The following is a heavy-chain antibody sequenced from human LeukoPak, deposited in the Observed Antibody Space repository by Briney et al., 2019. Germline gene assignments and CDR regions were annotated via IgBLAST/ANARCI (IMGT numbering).Heavy chain of an antibody. CDR3: ARSKRWLEHYWYFDL. J-gene: IGHJ2*01. CDR2: ISGNGGNT. V-gene: IGHV3-64*01. Sequence: GGSLKLSCSASGFTFSNYPMHWVRQAPGKGLEYVSGISGNGGNTYYANSVKGRFTISRDNSKHTLYLQMGSLRAEDMAVYYCARSKRWLEHYWYFDLWGRGTLVTVSS. CDR1: GFTFSNYP. D-gene: IGHD5-24*01.